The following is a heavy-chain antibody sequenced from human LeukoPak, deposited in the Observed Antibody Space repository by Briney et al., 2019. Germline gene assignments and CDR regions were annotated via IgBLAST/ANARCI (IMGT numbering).Heavy chain of an antibody. Sequence: PGGSLRLSCAASGFTFSKYGMHWVRQAPGKGLEWVAFIRYDGSDKYYADSVKGRFTISRDNSKNTLYLLMNSLRAEDTAVYYCATDHFGERKLDYWGQGTLVTVSS. D-gene: IGHD3-10*01. J-gene: IGHJ4*02. CDR3: ATDHFGERKLDY. CDR1: GFTFSKYG. CDR2: IRYDGSDK. V-gene: IGHV3-30*02.